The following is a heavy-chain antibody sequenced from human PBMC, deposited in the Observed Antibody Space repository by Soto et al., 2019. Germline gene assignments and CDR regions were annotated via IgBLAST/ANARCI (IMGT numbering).Heavy chain of an antibody. D-gene: IGHD3-10*02. CDR3: STCSDWYFDL. CDR1: GGSISSSNW. J-gene: IGHJ2*01. Sequence: QVQLQESGPGLVKPSGTLSLTCAVSGGSISSSNWWSWVRQPPGKGLEWIGEIYHSGSTNYNPSLKSRVTISVDKSNNQFSLKLSCGTAAETAVDYCSTCSDWYFDLWGRGTLVTVSS. V-gene: IGHV4-4*02. CDR2: IYHSGST.